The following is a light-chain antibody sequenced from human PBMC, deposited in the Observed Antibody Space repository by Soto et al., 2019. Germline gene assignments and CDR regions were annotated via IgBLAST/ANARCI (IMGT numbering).Light chain of an antibody. CDR1: QDIRSD. Sequence: AIQMTQSPSSLSASVGDRVTVTCRASQDIRSDVGWYQQKPGQAPKVLMYAASRLHSRVPSRFSGSGSGTNFVLTISSLQPEDVATYYCLQNNNYPLTFGGGTKVDIK. CDR2: AAS. V-gene: IGKV1-6*01. CDR3: LQNNNYPLT. J-gene: IGKJ4*01.